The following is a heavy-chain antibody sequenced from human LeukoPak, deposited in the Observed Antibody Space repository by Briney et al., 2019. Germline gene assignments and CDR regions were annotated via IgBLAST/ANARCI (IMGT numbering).Heavy chain of an antibody. D-gene: IGHD1-26*01. J-gene: IGHJ4*02. Sequence: PGGSLRLSCAASGFTFSDSYMSWVRQAPGKGLEWVSFIYSSGGSIHYADSVKGRFTISRDNAQNSVYLQMNSLRADDTAVYYCARGDELLLGNYSFDYWGQGTRVTVSS. CDR2: IYSSGGSI. V-gene: IGHV3-11*04. CDR1: GFTFSDSY. CDR3: ARGDELLLGNYSFDY.